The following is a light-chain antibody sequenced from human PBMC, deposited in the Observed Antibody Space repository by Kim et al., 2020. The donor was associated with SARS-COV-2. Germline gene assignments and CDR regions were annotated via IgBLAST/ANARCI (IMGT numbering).Light chain of an antibody. CDR3: SSYTSSNTWV. Sequence: QSALTQPASVSGSPGQSITISCTGTSSDVGGYNYVSWYQQHPGKAPKVMIYDVSNRPSGVSNSFSGSKSGNTASLTISGLQAEDEADYYCSSYTSSNTWVFGGGTQLTVL. V-gene: IGLV2-14*03. CDR1: SSDVGGYNY. CDR2: DVS. J-gene: IGLJ3*02.